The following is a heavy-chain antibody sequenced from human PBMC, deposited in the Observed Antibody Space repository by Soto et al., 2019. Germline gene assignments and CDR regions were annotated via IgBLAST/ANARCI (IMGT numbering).Heavy chain of an antibody. Sequence: PGGSLRLSCAASGFTFSSYAMSWVRQAPGKGLEWVSAISGSGGSTYYADSVKGRFTISRDNSKNTLYLQMNSLRAEDTAVYYCAKDLRDWSGENDYYGMDVWGQGTTVTVSS. CDR3: AKDLRDWSGENDYYGMDV. CDR2: ISGSGGST. V-gene: IGHV3-23*01. CDR1: GFTFSSYA. D-gene: IGHD3-10*01. J-gene: IGHJ6*02.